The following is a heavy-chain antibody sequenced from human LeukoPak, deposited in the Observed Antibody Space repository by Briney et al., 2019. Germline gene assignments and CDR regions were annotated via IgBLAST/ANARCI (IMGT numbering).Heavy chain of an antibody. CDR3: ARVGAAYQDSNY. V-gene: IGHV1-2*02. D-gene: IGHD1-26*01. CDR2: LNPNSGGT. J-gene: IGHJ4*02. CDR1: GYTFTAFF. Sequence: ASVKVSCRTSGYTFTAFFIHWVRQAPGQGLEWMGWLNPNSGGTNYAQKFQGRVTMTRDTSISTAYMELSRLRSDDTAVYFCARVGAAYQDSNYWGQGTLVTVSS.